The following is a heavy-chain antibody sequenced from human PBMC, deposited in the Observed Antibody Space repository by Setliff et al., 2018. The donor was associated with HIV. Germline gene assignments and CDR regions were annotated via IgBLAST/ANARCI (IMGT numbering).Heavy chain of an antibody. CDR3: ARDSAAWVTELGILGY. D-gene: IGHD3-3*01. CDR2: ISYGSRAI. CDR1: GVTFSSAQ. V-gene: IGHV3-48*01. J-gene: IGHJ4*02. Sequence: LRLSCVASGVTFSSAQMNWVRQAPGKGLEWVSYISYGSRAIYYADSVKGRFTISRDNPRNTVYLQMTGLRLDDTAVYYCARDSAAWVTELGILGYWGQGTLVTVSS.